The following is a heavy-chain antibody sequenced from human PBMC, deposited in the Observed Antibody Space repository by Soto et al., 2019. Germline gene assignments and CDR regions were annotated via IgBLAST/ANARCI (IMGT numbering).Heavy chain of an antibody. J-gene: IGHJ4*02. CDR2: IYPGDSDT. CDR3: ARRLKQTAMVIGFDY. D-gene: IGHD5-18*01. V-gene: IGHV5-51*01. CDR1: GYSCTSYW. Sequence: GESLKISCKGSGYSCTSYWIGWVRQMPGKGLEWMGIIYPGDSDTRYSPSFQGQVTISADKSISTAYLQWSSLKASDTAMYYCARRLKQTAMVIGFDYWGQGTLVTVSS.